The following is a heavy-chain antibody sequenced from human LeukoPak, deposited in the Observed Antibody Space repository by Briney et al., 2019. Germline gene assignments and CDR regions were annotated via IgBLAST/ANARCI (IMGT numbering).Heavy chain of an antibody. V-gene: IGHV3-30*03. Sequence: GGSLRLSCAASGFTFSSYGMHWVRQAPGKGLEWVAVISYDGSNKYYADSVKGRFTISRDNSKNTLYLQMNSLRAEDTAVYYCAREDRGWYGFDYWGQGTLVTVSS. CDR2: ISYDGSNK. CDR1: GFTFSSYG. CDR3: AREDRGWYGFDY. J-gene: IGHJ4*02. D-gene: IGHD6-19*01.